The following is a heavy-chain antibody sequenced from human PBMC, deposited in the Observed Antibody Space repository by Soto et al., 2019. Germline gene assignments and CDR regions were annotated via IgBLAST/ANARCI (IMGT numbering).Heavy chain of an antibody. V-gene: IGHV1-46*01. CDR3: AREGSYYFDNRLDY. D-gene: IGHD3-22*01. Sequence: QVQLVQSGAEVRKPGASVKVSCKAAGYTFTNQYIHWVRQAPGQGLEWMGIINPNGGSTTYAQKFQGRISMTGDTSTSTVYMDLSSLGSEDTAVYYCAREGSYYFDNRLDYWGQGTLVTVSS. CDR1: GYTFTNQY. J-gene: IGHJ4*02. CDR2: INPNGGST.